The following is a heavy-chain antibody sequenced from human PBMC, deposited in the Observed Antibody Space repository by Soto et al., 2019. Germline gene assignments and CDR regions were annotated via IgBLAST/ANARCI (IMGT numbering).Heavy chain of an antibody. CDR3: ARRKYSSGWYRDPFDY. CDR1: GYSFTSYW. Sequence: GESLKISCKGSGYSFTSYWIGWVRQMPGKGLEWMGIIYPGDSDTRYSPSFQGQVTISADKSISTAYLQWSSLKASDTAMYYCARRKYSSGWYRDPFDYWGQGTLVTVSS. CDR2: IYPGDSDT. V-gene: IGHV5-51*01. J-gene: IGHJ4*02. D-gene: IGHD6-19*01.